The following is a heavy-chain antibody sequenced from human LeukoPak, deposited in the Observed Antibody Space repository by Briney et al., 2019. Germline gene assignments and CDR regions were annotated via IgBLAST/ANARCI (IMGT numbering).Heavy chain of an antibody. D-gene: IGHD5-24*01. Sequence: GGSLRLSCAASGFTFSSYAMSWVRQAPGKGLEWVSAISGSGGSTYYADSVKGRFTISRDNSKNTLYLQMNSLRAEDTAVYYCARDDGERWLQEKETAFDIWGQGTMVTVSS. CDR1: GFTFSSYA. V-gene: IGHV3-23*01. CDR3: ARDDGERWLQEKETAFDI. J-gene: IGHJ3*02. CDR2: ISGSGGST.